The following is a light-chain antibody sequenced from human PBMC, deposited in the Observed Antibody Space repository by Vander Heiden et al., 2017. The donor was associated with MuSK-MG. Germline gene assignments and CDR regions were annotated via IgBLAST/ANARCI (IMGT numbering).Light chain of an antibody. J-gene: IGKJ2*01. CDR3: RQALRTLYT. V-gene: IGKV2-28*01. CDR1: QSLLHSNGYNY. CDR2: LGS. Sequence: DIVMTQSPLSLPVTPGEPASISCRSSQSLLHSNGYNYLDWYLQKPGQSPQLLIYLGSNRASGVPDRFNGSGSGTDFILKISRVEAEDVGVYYCRQALRTLYTFGQGTKVEIK.